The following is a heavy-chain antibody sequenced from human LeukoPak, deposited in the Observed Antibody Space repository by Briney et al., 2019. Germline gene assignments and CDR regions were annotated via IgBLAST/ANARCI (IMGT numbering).Heavy chain of an antibody. D-gene: IGHD6-6*01. CDR2: ISSSGSTI. Sequence: GGSLRLSCAASGFTFSSYEMNWVRQAPGKGLEWVSYISSSGSTIYYADSVKGRFTISRDNAKNSLYLQMSSLRAEDTAVYYCAKISYYFDYWGQGTLVTVSS. CDR1: GFTFSSYE. J-gene: IGHJ4*02. V-gene: IGHV3-48*03. CDR3: AKISYYFDY.